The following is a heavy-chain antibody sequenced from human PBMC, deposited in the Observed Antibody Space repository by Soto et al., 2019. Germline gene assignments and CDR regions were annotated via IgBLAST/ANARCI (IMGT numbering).Heavy chain of an antibody. Sequence: GGSLRLSCAASGFTFSSYDMHWVRQATGKGLEWVSAIGTAGDTYYPGSVKGRFTISRENAKNSLYLQMNSLRAGDTAVYYCARGTTITRDYDYIWGSYRYTGAFDIWGQGTMVTVSS. J-gene: IGHJ3*02. V-gene: IGHV3-13*01. CDR3: ARGTTITRDYDYIWGSYRYTGAFDI. CDR2: IGTAGDT. CDR1: GFTFSSYD. D-gene: IGHD3-16*02.